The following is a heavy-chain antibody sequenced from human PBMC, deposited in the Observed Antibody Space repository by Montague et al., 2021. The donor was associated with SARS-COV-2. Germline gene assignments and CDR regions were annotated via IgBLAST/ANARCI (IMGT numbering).Heavy chain of an antibody. Sequence: SETLSLTCAVYGGSFSGYYWSWIRQPPGKGLEWIGEINHSGSTNYNPSLKSRVTISVDTSKNQFSLKLSSVTVAATAAYYCARRGYSYYYYGMDVWGQGTPVTVSS. CDR3: ARRGYSYYYYGMDV. J-gene: IGHJ6*02. CDR1: GGSFSGYY. V-gene: IGHV4-34*01. CDR2: INHSGST. D-gene: IGHD5-24*01.